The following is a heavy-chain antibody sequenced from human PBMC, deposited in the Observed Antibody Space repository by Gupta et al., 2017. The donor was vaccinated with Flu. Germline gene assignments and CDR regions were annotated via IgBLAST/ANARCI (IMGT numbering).Heavy chain of an antibody. J-gene: IGHJ4*02. V-gene: IGHV3-30*18. CDR2: MSDDGSNQ. CDR3: AKGGRHNWNFDGDY. CDR1: GFIFSDYG. Sequence: QVQLLQSGGGVVLPGSSLRLSWAASGFIFSDYGMHWVRQVPGKWLEWMAVMSDDGSNQWYADSVRGRFTISRDNSENTLILQMNSLRRDDTAVYYCAKGGRHNWNFDGDYWGQGTLVTVSS. D-gene: IGHD1-7*01.